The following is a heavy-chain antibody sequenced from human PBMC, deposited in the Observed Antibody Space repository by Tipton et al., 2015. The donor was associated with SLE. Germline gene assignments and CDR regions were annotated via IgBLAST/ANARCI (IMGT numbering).Heavy chain of an antibody. Sequence: TLSLTCTVYGGSISSSSYYWGWIRQPPGKGLEWIGSIYYSGSTYYNPSLKSRVTISVDTSKNQFSLKPSSVTAADTAVYYCARLDYYGSGFLGVWGKGTTVTVSS. CDR1: GGSISSSSYY. D-gene: IGHD3-10*01. CDR2: IYYSGST. V-gene: IGHV4-39*01. CDR3: ARLDYYGSGFLGV. J-gene: IGHJ6*04.